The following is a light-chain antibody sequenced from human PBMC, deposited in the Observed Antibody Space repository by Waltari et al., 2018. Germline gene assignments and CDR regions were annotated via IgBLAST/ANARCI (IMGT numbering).Light chain of an antibody. J-gene: IGKJ4*01. Sequence: IVMTKPPLPLSVSPGQPPSISCKSSQSILQRDGKTYFYWYLKRPGQSPQLLISKVSSGFFGVQDRFGGIGSGTDFTLKIGRVEAGDLGLNYCRQGVHRPLTFGGGTKVEIQ. V-gene: IGKV2-29*03. CDR2: KVS. CDR3: RQGVHRPLT. CDR1: QSILQRDGKTY.